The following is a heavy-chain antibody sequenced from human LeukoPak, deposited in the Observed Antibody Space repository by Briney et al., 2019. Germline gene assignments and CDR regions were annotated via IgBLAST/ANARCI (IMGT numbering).Heavy chain of an antibody. D-gene: IGHD3-9*01. Sequence: ASVTVSCKASGYTFTGYYMHWVRQAPAQGLAWMGWINPNSGGTNYAQKFQGRVTMTRDTSISTAYMELSRLRSDDTAVYYCASWVLLYFDYPYFDYWGQGTLVTVS. CDR2: INPNSGGT. CDR3: ASWVLLYFDYPYFDY. V-gene: IGHV1-2*02. J-gene: IGHJ4*02. CDR1: GYTFTGYY.